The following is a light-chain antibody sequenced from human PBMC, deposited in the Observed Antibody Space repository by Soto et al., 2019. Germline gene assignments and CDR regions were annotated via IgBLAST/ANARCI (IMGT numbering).Light chain of an antibody. V-gene: IGKV3-20*01. CDR2: DAS. Sequence: EIVLTQSPGTLSFSAGERATLSSRASQSVASGHLAWYQQTPGQAPRLLVSDASSRATGIPDRFSGSGSGTDFTLTISRLEPEDFAVYYCQQYGSSPFTFGPGTKVDIK. CDR1: QSVASGH. CDR3: QQYGSSPFT. J-gene: IGKJ3*01.